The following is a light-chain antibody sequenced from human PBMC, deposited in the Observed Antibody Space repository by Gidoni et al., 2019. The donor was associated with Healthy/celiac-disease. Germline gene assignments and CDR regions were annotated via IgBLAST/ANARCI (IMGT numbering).Light chain of an antibody. Sequence: QSALTPPASVSGSPGQSITISCTGTSSDVGGSNYVSWYHQHPGKAPKLMIYEVSNRPSGVSNRFSGSKSGNTASLTISGLQAEDEADYYCSSYTSSSSVVFGGGTKLTVL. CDR3: SSYTSSSSVV. CDR2: EVS. J-gene: IGLJ2*01. CDR1: SSDVGGSNY. V-gene: IGLV2-14*01.